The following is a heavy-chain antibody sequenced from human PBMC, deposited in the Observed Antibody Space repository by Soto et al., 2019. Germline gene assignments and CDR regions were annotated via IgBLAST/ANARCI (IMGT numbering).Heavy chain of an antibody. V-gene: IGHV1-8*02. CDR1: GYTFNNYD. D-gene: IGHD3-10*01. CDR3: TRAYGAETFDF. CDR2: MNPNSGNA. J-gene: IGHJ5*01. Sequence: ASVKVSCKASGYTFNNYDIHWVRQAPGHGLEWMGWMNPNSGNAGYAQNFRGRVTMTQNTAIGTAYMELSSLRSDDTATYYCTRAYGAETFDFWGQGTRVTVS.